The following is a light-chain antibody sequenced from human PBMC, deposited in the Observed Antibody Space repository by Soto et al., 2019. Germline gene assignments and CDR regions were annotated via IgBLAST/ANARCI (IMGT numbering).Light chain of an antibody. J-gene: IGKJ5*01. V-gene: IGKV3-15*01. CDR1: QSVSSN. Sequence: EIVMTQSPATLSVSPGARATLSCRASQSVSSNLAWYQQKPGQAPRLLIYGASPSATGIPARFSGSGSGTEFTLTISSLQSEEFAVYYWQQYNNWPQGFTFGQGTRLEIK. CDR3: QQYNNWPQGFT. CDR2: GAS.